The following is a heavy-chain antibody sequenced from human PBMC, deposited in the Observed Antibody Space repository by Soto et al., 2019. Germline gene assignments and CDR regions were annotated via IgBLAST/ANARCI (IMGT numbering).Heavy chain of an antibody. V-gene: IGHV1-18*01. D-gene: IGHD3-16*01. Sequence: QVQLVQSGAEVKNPGASVKVSCKTSGYTFTKYGVGWVRQAPGQGLEWMGRISGSSGNANYAEKVQGRITLTTDTSTSTAYIELRSLRSDDTAVYYCAREMAGLGGEYDSWGEGTLVTVSS. CDR3: AREMAGLGGEYDS. J-gene: IGHJ4*02. CDR1: GYTFTKYG. CDR2: ISGSSGNA.